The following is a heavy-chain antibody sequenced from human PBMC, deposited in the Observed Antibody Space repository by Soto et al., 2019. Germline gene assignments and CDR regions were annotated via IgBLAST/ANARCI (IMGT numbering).Heavy chain of an antibody. V-gene: IGHV4-31*03. CDR3: ASGNAWEVLLAH. Sequence: SETLSLTCTVSGASVNSGGYYWGWIRQLPGKGLEWIGYVYFSGSTYLNPSLESRLTMSLDTSQNQLSLKLRSVTAADTAVYHCASGNAWEVLLAHWSQGTLVTVSS. J-gene: IGHJ4*02. D-gene: IGHD1-26*01. CDR2: VYFSGST. CDR1: GASVNSGGYY.